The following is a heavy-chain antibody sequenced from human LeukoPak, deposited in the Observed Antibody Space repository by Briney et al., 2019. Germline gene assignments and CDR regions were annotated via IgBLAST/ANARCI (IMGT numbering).Heavy chain of an antibody. CDR2: INSDGSST. CDR1: GFTFSSYW. J-gene: IGHJ4*02. Sequence: GGSLRLPCAASGFTFSSYWMHWVRQAPGKGLVWVSRINSDGSSTSYADSVKGRFTISRDNAKNTLYLQMNSLRAEDTAVYYCATANTYYYDSSGYYSNWGQGTLVTVSS. V-gene: IGHV3-74*01. CDR3: ATANTYYYDSSGYYSN. D-gene: IGHD3-22*01.